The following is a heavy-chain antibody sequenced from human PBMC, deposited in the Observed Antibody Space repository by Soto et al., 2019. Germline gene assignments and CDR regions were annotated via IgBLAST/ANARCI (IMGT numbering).Heavy chain of an antibody. J-gene: IGHJ4*02. V-gene: IGHV4-31*03. CDR2: IYYSGRT. CDR1: GVSISSGGYY. D-gene: IGHD2-21*02. CDR3: ASVIGGDSKYYFDF. Sequence: TSETLSLTCTVSGVSISSGGYYWSWIRQHPVKGLEWIGNIYYSGRTYYNPSLKSRVILSVDTSKNHFSLTLRSVTAADSAMYYCASVIGGDSKYYFDFWGQGALVTVSS.